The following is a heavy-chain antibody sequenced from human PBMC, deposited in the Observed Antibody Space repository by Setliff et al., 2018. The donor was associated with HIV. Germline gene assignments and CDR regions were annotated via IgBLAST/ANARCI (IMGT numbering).Heavy chain of an antibody. CDR2: INAGNGNT. D-gene: IGHD2-2*01. CDR3: ARAQGYCSSTSCYFQDLFDP. V-gene: IGHV1-3*01. CDR1: GYTFTSYA. Sequence: GASVKVSCKASGYTFTSYAMHWVRQAPGQRLEWMGWINAGNGNTKYYQKFQGRVTMTRDTSTSTVYMELSSLRSEDTAVYYCARAQGYCSSTSCYFQDLFDPWGQGTLVTVSS. J-gene: IGHJ5*02.